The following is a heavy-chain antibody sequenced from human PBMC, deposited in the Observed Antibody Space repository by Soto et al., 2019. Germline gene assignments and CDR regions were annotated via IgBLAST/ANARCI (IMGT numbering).Heavy chain of an antibody. CDR2: IIPIFGTA. Sequence: ASVKVSREASGGTFSSYAISWVRQAPGQGLEWMGGIIPIFGTANYAQKYQRRVTSTADESTSTAYMELSSLRSEDTAVYYCAGGKSIVVVTAVYYYGMDVWGQGTTVNLS. CDR3: AGGKSIVVVTAVYYYGMDV. J-gene: IGHJ6*02. CDR1: GGTFSSYA. D-gene: IGHD2-21*02. V-gene: IGHV1-69*13.